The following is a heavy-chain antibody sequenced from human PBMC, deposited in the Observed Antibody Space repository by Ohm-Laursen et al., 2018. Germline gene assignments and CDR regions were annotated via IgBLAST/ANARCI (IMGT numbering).Heavy chain of an antibody. D-gene: IGHD3-10*01. Sequence: TLSLPCSVSGDSMSYYYWRWIRLSPGKRLVWIGYVYERGGTQYNPFLESRVTISVDTSKNHFSLKLSSVTAADTAVYYCGRDRVWFDPWGQGTLVTVSS. V-gene: IGHV4-59*01. J-gene: IGHJ5*02. CDR3: GRDRVWFDP. CDR2: VYERGGT. CDR1: GDSMSYYY.